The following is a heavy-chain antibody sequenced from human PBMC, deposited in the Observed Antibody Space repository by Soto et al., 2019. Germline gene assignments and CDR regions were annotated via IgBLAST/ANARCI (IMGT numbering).Heavy chain of an antibody. D-gene: IGHD7-27*01. CDR2: IYYSGST. J-gene: IGHJ4*02. Sequence: QVQLQESGPGLVKPSETLSLTCTVSGGFISTYYWSWIRQPPWKGLEWIGYIYYSGSTNYNPSLKSRVTISVDTSKNQFSLKLSSVTAADTAVYYCARGGDGDDYWAYWGQGTLVTVSS. CDR3: ARGGDGDDYWAY. CDR1: GGFISTYY. V-gene: IGHV4-59*01.